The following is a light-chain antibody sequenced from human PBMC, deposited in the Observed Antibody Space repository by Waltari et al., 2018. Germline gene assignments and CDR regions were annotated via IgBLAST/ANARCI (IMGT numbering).Light chain of an antibody. V-gene: IGKV1-33*01. CDR2: DAS. J-gene: IGKJ2*01. CDR1: QDISSY. Sequence: IQMLKSPSSLSASVGDRVTITCQVSQDISSYVNLYDQKPGKVSQLLIYDASNVETGVPSRFSGSGSGTDFTFSISSLQPEDIATYDGQQYDNLPRTFGQGTKVEIK. CDR3: QQYDNLPRT.